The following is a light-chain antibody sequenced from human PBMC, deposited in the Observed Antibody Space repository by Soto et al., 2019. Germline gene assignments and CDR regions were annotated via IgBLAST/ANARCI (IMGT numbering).Light chain of an antibody. CDR2: EVI. CDR3: SSFTGSNTLDV. V-gene: IGLV2-14*01. CDR1: SNDVGSYNH. J-gene: IGLJ1*01. Sequence: QSALTQPASVSGSPGQSITISCTGTSNDVGSYNHVSWYQQHPGKAPKLMIYEVIHRPSGVSNRFSGSKSDNTASLTISGLQSEDEADYYCSSFTGSNTLDVFGTGTKVTVL.